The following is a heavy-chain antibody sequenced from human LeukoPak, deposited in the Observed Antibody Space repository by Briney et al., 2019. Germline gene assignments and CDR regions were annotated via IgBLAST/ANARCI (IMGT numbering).Heavy chain of an antibody. D-gene: IGHD5-12*01. Sequence: ASVKVSCKASGYTFTSYDINWARQATGQGLEWMGWMNPNSGNTGYAQKFQGRVTITRNTSISTAYMELSSLRSEDTAVYYCARDPVSGYDHGVDYWGQGTLVTVSS. V-gene: IGHV1-8*03. J-gene: IGHJ4*02. CDR3: ARDPVSGYDHGVDY. CDR2: MNPNSGNT. CDR1: GYTFTSYD.